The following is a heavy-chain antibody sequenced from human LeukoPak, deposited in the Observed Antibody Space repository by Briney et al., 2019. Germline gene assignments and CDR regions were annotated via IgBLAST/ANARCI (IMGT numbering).Heavy chain of an antibody. CDR1: GGTFSSYA. J-gene: IGHJ6*02. Sequence: SAKVSCKASGGTFSSYAISWVRQAPGQGLEWMGRIIPIFGIANYAQKFQGRVTITADKSTSTAYMELSSLRSEDTAVYYCARGEMATIDNYYYYGMDVWGQGTTVTVSS. V-gene: IGHV1-69*04. CDR2: IIPIFGIA. CDR3: ARGEMATIDNYYYYGMDV. D-gene: IGHD5-24*01.